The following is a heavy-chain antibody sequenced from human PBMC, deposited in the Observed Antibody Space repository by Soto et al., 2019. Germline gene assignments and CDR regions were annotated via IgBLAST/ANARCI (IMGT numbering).Heavy chain of an antibody. CDR1: GDSITRGTYY. Sequence: SETLSLTCTVSGDSITRGTYYWGWNRQSPGKGLEWIGSIYYSGSTYYNPSLKSRVTISVDTSKNQFSLKLNSVTAEDTALYYCTRDWGMAAAGTGTGWFDPWGQGTLVTVSS. CDR3: TRDWGMAAAGTGTGWFDP. D-gene: IGHD6-13*01. CDR2: IYYSGST. J-gene: IGHJ5*02. V-gene: IGHV4-39*07.